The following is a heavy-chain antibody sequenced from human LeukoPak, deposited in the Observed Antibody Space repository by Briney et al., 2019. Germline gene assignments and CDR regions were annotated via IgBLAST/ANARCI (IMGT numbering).Heavy chain of an antibody. J-gene: IGHJ4*02. V-gene: IGHV1-46*01. CDR1: AYTFTNYY. CDR2: INPSGGTT. D-gene: IGHD3-22*01. Sequence: ASVKVSCKASAYTFTNYYIHWVRQAPGQGLEWLGIINPSGGTTSYAQKLQGRVTMTTDTSTSTAYMELRSLRSDDTAVYYCARDDGRTYYYDSSGDYWGQGTLVTVSS. CDR3: ARDDGRTYYYDSSGDY.